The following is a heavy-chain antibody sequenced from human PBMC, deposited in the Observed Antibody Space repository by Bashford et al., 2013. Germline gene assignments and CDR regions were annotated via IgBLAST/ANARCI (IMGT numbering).Heavy chain of an antibody. CDR3: ARSFDQQYFDL. J-gene: IGHJ2*01. CDR1: GDSISSDNW. Sequence: SETLSLTCAVSGDSISSDNWWTWVRQFPGKGLEWIGEIYPSGSTNYNPSLRSRVTISMDKSKSQFFLKVNSVTAADAAVYYCARSFDQQYFDLWGRGTLVTVSS. D-gene: IGHD3-9*01. CDR2: IYPSGST. V-gene: IGHV4-4*02.